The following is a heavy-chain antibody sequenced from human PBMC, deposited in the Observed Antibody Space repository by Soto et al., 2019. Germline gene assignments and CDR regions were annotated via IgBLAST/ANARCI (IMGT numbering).Heavy chain of an antibody. J-gene: IGHJ6*02. CDR3: ASLDDYSNYAYGMDV. V-gene: IGHV4-30-2*05. D-gene: IGHD4-4*01. Sequence: SETLSLTCAVAGASITSSGYSWGWIRRPPGKGLEWIGHIYHSGSTFYNPSLKSRVTISVDTSKNQFSLRLSSVTAADTAVYYCASLDDYSNYAYGMDVWGQGTTVT. CDR1: GASITSSGYS. CDR2: IYHSGST.